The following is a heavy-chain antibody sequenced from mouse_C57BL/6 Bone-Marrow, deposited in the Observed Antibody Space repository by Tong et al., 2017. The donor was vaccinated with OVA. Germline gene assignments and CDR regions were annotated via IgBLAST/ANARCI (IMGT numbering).Heavy chain of an antibody. CDR2: IDPENGDT. CDR3: AIGPRSTMVTTTPWFAY. V-gene: IGHV14-4*02. J-gene: IGHJ3*01. CDR1: GFNIKDYY. Sequence: EVQLQESGAELVRSGASVKLSCTASGFNIKDYYMHWVKQRPEQGLEWIGWIDPENGDTEYAPKFQGKATMTADTSSNTAYLQLSSLTSEDTAVYYCAIGPRSTMVTTTPWFAYWGQGTLVTVSA. D-gene: IGHD2-1*01.